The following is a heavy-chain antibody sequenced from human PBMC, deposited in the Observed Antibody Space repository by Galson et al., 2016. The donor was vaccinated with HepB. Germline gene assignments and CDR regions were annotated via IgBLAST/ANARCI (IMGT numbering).Heavy chain of an antibody. Sequence: SLRLSCAASGFTFSIYAMNWVRQAPGKGLEWVSGISSSGSGYTTYYADSVQGRFTISRDNSKNTLYLQMNSLRAEDTAVYYCAKDFHPGPGIFDYWGQGTLVTVSS. D-gene: IGHD6-13*01. J-gene: IGHJ4*02. CDR3: AKDFHPGPGIFDY. V-gene: IGHV3-23*01. CDR2: ISSSGSGYTT. CDR1: GFTFSIYA.